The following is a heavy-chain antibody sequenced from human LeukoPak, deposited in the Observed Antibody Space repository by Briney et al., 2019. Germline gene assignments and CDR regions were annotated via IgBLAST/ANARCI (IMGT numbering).Heavy chain of an antibody. CDR2: VHYSGNT. Sequence: PSETLSLTCSVSNDSISNYYWSWIRQPPGKRLEYIGYVHYSGNTNQNPSLKSRATISVDMSKNHFSLKLSSVTAADTAVYYSARWMGNHFDYWGQGTLVTVSS. V-gene: IGHV4-59*01. CDR1: NDSISNYY. CDR3: ARWMGNHFDY. D-gene: IGHD7-27*01. J-gene: IGHJ4*02.